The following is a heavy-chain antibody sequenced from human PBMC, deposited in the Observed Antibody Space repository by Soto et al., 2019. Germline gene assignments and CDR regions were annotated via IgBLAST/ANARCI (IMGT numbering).Heavy chain of an antibody. J-gene: IGHJ6*02. CDR3: GRDRRRGGSYYIYFYGMDV. CDR2: INPSGGSI. CDR1: GYTFTTYY. D-gene: IGHD1-26*01. Sequence: QVQVVQSGAEVKKPGASVKVSCKASGYTFTTYYIHWVRQAPGQGLEWMGVINPSGGSINYAQKLEGRVTMTRETSTSTVYMELSSLRSEDTAVYYCGRDRRRGGSYYIYFYGMDVWGQGTTVTVSS. V-gene: IGHV1-46*01.